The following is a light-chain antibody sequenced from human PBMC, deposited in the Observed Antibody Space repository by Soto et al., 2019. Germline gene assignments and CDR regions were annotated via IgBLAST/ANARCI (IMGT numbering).Light chain of an antibody. Sequence: EIVLTQSPGTLSLSPGERATLSCRASQTLSSNYLAWYQQKPCQAPRLLIYGASSRATDIPDRFSGSGSGTDFTLTISRLEPEDFAVYYCLQYGSSPRTFGQGTKVEIK. CDR3: LQYGSSPRT. CDR2: GAS. V-gene: IGKV3-20*01. J-gene: IGKJ1*01. CDR1: QTLSSNY.